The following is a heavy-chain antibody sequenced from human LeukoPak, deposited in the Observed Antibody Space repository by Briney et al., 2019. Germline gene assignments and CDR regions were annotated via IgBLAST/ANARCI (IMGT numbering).Heavy chain of an antibody. V-gene: IGHV3-23*01. CDR3: ARERYCTGGSCFDY. CDR2: ISGSGGST. J-gene: IGHJ4*02. CDR1: GFTFSSYA. D-gene: IGHD2-15*01. Sequence: GGSLRLSCAASGFTFSSYAMSWVRQAPGKGLEWVSAISGSGGSTYYADSVKGRFTISRDNAKNSLYLQMNSLRVEDTAVYYCARERYCTGGSCFDYWGQGTLVTVSS.